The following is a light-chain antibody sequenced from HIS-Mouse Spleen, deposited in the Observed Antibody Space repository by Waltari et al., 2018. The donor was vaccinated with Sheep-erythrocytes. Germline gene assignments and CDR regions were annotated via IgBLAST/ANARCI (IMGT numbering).Light chain of an antibody. V-gene: IGLV2-23*01. CDR2: EGS. CDR3: CSYAGSSTPWV. Sequence: QSALTQPRSVSGSPGQSVTISCPGTSSDVGGYNYFPWYQQPPGKAPKLMIYEGSKRPSGVSNRFSGSKSGNTASLTISGLQAEDEADYYCCSYAGSSTPWVFGGGTKLTVL. CDR1: SSDVGGYNY. J-gene: IGLJ3*02.